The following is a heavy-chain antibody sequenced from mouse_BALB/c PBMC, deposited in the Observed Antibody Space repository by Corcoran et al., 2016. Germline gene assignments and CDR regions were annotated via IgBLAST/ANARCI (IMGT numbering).Heavy chain of an antibody. D-gene: IGHD4-1*01. CDR1: GYTFTNYG. CDR3: ARWETGTCNY. Sequence: QIQLVQSGPELKKPGETVKISCKASGYTFTNYGMNWVKQAPGKGLKWMGWINTYTGEPTYADDFKGRFAFSLETYASTAYLQINNLKNEDMATYFCARWETGTCNYWGQGTTLTVSS. V-gene: IGHV9-1*02. CDR2: INTYTGEP. J-gene: IGHJ2*01.